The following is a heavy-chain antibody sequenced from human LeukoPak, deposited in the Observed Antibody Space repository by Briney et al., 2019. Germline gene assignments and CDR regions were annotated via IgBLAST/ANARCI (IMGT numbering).Heavy chain of an antibody. CDR1: GGSFSGYY. J-gene: IGHJ5*02. CDR3: ARVLGFQHAKFDP. D-gene: IGHD2-2*01. V-gene: IGHV4-34*01. CDR2: INHSGST. Sequence: LETLSLTCAVYGGSFSGYYWSWIRQPPGKGLEWIGEINHSGSTNYNPSLKSRVTISVDTSKNQFSLKLSSVTAADTAVCYCARVLGFQHAKFDPWGQGTLVTVSS.